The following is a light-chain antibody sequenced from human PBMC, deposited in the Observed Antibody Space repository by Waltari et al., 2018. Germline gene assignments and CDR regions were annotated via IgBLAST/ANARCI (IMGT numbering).Light chain of an antibody. CDR2: AVS. CDR3: SSYTSSSNVV. Sequence: QSALTQPASVSGSPGQSITISCTGTSSDVGGYNYVSWYQQHPGKAPKLMVYAVSHRPSGVSNRFSGSKSGNTASLTISGLQAEDEADYYCSSYTSSSNVVFGGGTKLTVL. J-gene: IGLJ2*01. CDR1: SSDVGGYNY. V-gene: IGLV2-14*01.